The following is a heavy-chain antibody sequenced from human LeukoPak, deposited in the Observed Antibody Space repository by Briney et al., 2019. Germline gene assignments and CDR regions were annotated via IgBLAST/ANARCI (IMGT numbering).Heavy chain of an antibody. J-gene: IGHJ5*02. CDR2: IIPIFGTA. V-gene: IGHV1-69*06. CDR3: ATTGVPAAYTTQYNWFDP. D-gene: IGHD2-2*01. Sequence: ASVKVSCKASGGTFSSYAISWVRQAPGQGLEWMGGIIPIFGTANYAQKFQGRVTITADKSTSTAYMELSSLRSEDTAVYYCATTGVPAAYTTQYNWFDPWGQGTLVTVSS. CDR1: GGTFSSYA.